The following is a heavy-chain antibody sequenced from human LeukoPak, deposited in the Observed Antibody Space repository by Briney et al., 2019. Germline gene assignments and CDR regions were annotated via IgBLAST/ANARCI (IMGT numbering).Heavy chain of an antibody. D-gene: IGHD6-19*01. CDR2: ISGSGGST. Sequence: GGSLRLSCAASGFTFSSYAMHWVRQAPGKGLEWVSAISGSGGSTYYADSVKGRFTISRDNSKNTLYLQMNSLRAEDTAVYYCAKDPALYSSGWWGRDYWGQGTLVTVSS. CDR3: AKDPALYSSGWWGRDY. J-gene: IGHJ4*02. CDR1: GFTFSSYA. V-gene: IGHV3-23*01.